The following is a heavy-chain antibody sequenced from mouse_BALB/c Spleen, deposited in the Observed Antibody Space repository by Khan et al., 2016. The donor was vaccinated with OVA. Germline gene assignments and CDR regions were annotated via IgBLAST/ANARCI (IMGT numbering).Heavy chain of an antibody. D-gene: IGHD2-1*01. Sequence: QVQLQQPGAELVKPGTSVKISCKASGYTFTSYYMYWVKQRPGQGLEWIGGINPNNGDSNFNEKFKSKATLTVDKSSSTAYMQLGILTSEDSAVYYCARSEYGNPFAYWGQGTLVTVSA. J-gene: IGHJ3*01. V-gene: IGHV1S81*02. CDR3: ARSEYGNPFAY. CDR2: INPNNGDS. CDR1: GYTFTSYY.